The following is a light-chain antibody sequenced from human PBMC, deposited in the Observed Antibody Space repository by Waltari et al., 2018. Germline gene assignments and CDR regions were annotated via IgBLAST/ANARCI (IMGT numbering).Light chain of an antibody. V-gene: IGLV4-69*02. J-gene: IGLJ3*02. CDR3: QTWGTGNNWV. CDR1: RGRSNTA. Sequence: QVVLTQSPSASASLGASVTLTCTLNRGRSNTAIACHHQQPDKGPRFLMNVNSDGSHSKGDGIPDRFSGSSSGAERYLTISSLQSEDEADYYCQTWGTGNNWVFGAGTKLTVL. CDR2: VNSDGSH.